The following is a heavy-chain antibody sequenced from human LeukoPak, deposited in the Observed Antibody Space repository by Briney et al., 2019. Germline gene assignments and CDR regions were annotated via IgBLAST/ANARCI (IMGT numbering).Heavy chain of an antibody. J-gene: IGHJ4*02. V-gene: IGHV3-23*01. Sequence: GGSLRLSCAASGFTFSSYAMSWVRQAPGKGLEWVSAISGSGGSTYYADSVKGRFTISRDNSKNTLYLQMNSLRAEDTAVYYCAKDWECYYDSSGSLRQESYFDYWGQGTLVTVSS. CDR2: ISGSGGST. CDR1: GFTFSSYA. CDR3: AKDWECYYDSSGSLRQESYFDY. D-gene: IGHD3-22*01.